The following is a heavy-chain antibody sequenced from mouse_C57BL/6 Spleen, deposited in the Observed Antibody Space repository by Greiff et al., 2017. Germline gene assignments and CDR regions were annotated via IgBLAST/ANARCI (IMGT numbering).Heavy chain of an antibody. J-gene: IGHJ2*01. D-gene: IGHD1-1*01. V-gene: IGHV5-17*01. Sequence: EVQVVESGGGLVKPGGSLKLSCAASGFTFSDYGLHWVRQAPEKGLEWVAYISSGSSTIYYADTGKGRFTISRDNAKNTLFLQMTSLRSEDTAMYYCARGPYYYCRSHYFDYWGQGTTLTVSS. CDR3: ARGPYYYCRSHYFDY. CDR2: ISSGSSTI. CDR1: GFTFSDYG.